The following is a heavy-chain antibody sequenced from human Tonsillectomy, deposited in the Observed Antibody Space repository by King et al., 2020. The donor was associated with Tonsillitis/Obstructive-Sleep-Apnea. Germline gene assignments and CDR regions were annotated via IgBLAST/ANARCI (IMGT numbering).Heavy chain of an antibody. J-gene: IGHJ4*02. V-gene: IGHV4-34*01. Sequence: VHLQHWGAGLLKPSETLPLTCAVYGGFFSGYYCIWIRQPPGKGLEWIGEINHIGSTNYNPSLKSRVTISVDTAKNQFSLNLTSVTAADTAVYYCARMHPTGEFDYWGQGTLVTVSS. CDR3: ARMHPTGEFDY. D-gene: IGHD7-27*01. CDR1: GGFFSGYY. CDR2: INHIGST.